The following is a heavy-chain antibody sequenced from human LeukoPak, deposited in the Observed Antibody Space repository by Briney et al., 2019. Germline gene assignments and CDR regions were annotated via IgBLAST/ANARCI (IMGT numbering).Heavy chain of an antibody. CDR3: ARRTYDAFDI. CDR2: IWYDGSNK. V-gene: IGHV3-33*01. D-gene: IGHD1-14*01. J-gene: IGHJ3*02. CDR1: GFTFSSYG. Sequence: GGSLRLSCAASGFTFSSYGMHWVRQAPGKGPEWVAVIWYDGSNKYYADSVKGRFTISRDNSKNTLYLQMNSLRAEDTAVYYCARRTYDAFDIWGQGTMVTVSS.